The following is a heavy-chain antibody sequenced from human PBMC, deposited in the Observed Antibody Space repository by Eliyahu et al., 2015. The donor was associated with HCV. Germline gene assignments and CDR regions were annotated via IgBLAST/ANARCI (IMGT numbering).Heavy chain of an antibody. Sequence: QVQLVQSGAEVKKPGASVKVSCKASGYTFTSYYMHWVRQAPGQGLEWMGIINPSGGSTSYAQKFQGRVTMTRDTSTSTVYMELSSLRSEDTAVYYCARDQGVLVGATNPGAFDIWGQGTMVTVSS. CDR1: GYTFTSYY. J-gene: IGHJ3*02. CDR2: INPSGGST. V-gene: IGHV1-46*01. CDR3: ARDQGVLVGATNPGAFDI. D-gene: IGHD1-26*01.